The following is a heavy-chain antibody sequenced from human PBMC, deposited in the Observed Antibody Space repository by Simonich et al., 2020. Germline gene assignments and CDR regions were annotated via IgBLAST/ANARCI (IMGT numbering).Heavy chain of an antibody. D-gene: IGHD6-13*01. V-gene: IGHV4-39*01. CDR2: IYYSART. CDR3: ARHAGFAFDI. CDR1: GGSISSSSYY. J-gene: IGHJ3*02. Sequence: QLQLQESCPGLVKPSETLSLTCTVSGGSISSSSYYWGWIRQPPGKGLEWIGGIYYSARTYYNPSLKSGITISVDTSKNQFSLKLSSVTAADTAGYYCARHAGFAFDIWGQGTMVTVAS.